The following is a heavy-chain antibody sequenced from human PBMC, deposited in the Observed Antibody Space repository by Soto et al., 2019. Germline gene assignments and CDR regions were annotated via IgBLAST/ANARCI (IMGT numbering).Heavy chain of an antibody. D-gene: IGHD3-16*01. CDR1: GYTFTSYG. V-gene: IGHV1-18*04. Sequence: ASVKVSCKASGYTFTSYGISWVRQAPGQGPEWMGWISGHTGNTNHPQSLQGRVTMTTDTSRNTMYLQMNSLRAEDTAVYYCARAGGGSSFDYWGQGTLVTVSS. CDR2: ISGHTGNT. J-gene: IGHJ4*02. CDR3: ARAGGGSSFDY.